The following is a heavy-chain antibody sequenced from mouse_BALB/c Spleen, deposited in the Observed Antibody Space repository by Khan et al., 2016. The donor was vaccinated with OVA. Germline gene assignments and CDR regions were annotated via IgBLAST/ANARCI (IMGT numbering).Heavy chain of an antibody. J-gene: IGHJ2*01. CDR3: ARIKKIVATYFDY. CDR2: TNPTNGRT. V-gene: IGHV1S81*02. CDR1: GYTFTSYW. D-gene: IGHD1-1*01. Sequence: QVQLQQPGAELVKAGASVKMSCKASGYTFTSYWMHWVKQRLGQGLEWFAETNPTNGRTYYNETFKSKATLTVDKSSSTAYMLLSGPTFEDSAVYYCARIKKIVATYFDYGGQGTTLTVSS.